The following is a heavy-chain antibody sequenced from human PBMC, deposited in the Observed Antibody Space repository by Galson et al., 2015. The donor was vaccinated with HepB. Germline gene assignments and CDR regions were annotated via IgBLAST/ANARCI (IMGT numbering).Heavy chain of an antibody. V-gene: IGHV4-59*08. D-gene: IGHD3-10*02. Sequence: LSLTCTVSGVSMRTYYWSWIRQPPGKGLEWIGSIHSSGHTNYNLSPKSRVTMSVDTSRNQFPLNLKSVTAADTAVYYCARLLVYYVTADDYYFDLWGRGTLVTGSS. CDR2: IHSSGHT. J-gene: IGHJ2*01. CDR3: ARLLVYYVTADDYYFDL. CDR1: GVSMRTYY.